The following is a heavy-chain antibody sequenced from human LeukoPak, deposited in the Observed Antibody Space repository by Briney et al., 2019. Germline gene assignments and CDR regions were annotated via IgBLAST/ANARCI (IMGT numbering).Heavy chain of an antibody. Sequence: ASVKVSCKDSGYTFTSYDINWVRQATGQGLEWMGWMNPNSGNTGYAQKFPGRVTMTRNTSISTAYMELSILTSEHTAVHYCARGRSSSWYGNYWGQGTLVTVSS. J-gene: IGHJ4*02. CDR1: GYTFTSYD. CDR2: MNPNSGNT. V-gene: IGHV1-8*01. CDR3: ARGRSSSWYGNY. D-gene: IGHD6-13*01.